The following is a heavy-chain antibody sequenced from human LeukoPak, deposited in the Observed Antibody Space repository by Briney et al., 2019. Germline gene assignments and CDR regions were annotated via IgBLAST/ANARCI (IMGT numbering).Heavy chain of an antibody. V-gene: IGHV4-31*03. D-gene: IGHD1-26*01. CDR2: IYYSGST. CDR1: GGSISSGGYY. Sequence: SETLSLTCTVSGGSISSGGYYWSWIRQHPGKGLEWIGYIYYSGSTYYNPSLKSRVTISVDTSKNQFSLKLSSVTAADTAVYYCARVRSGSLNAFDIWGQGTMVTVPS. J-gene: IGHJ3*02. CDR3: ARVRSGSLNAFDI.